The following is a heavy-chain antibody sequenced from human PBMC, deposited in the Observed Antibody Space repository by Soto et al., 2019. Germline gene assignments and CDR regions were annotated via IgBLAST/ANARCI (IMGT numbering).Heavy chain of an antibody. CDR3: AKDSKSVAVSAARVYGMDV. V-gene: IGHV3-23*01. CDR1: GFTFSNFA. CDR2: TSGNGEHT. Sequence: EVQVLESGGGLVQPGGSLRLSCAGSGFTFSNFALTWVRQAPGKRLEWVSTTSGNGEHTYYADSVKGRFTDSRDNSKNALFLEMSSLRAEDTVVYYCAKDSKSVAVSAARVYGMDVWGQGTTVTVSS. D-gene: IGHD2-2*01. J-gene: IGHJ6*02.